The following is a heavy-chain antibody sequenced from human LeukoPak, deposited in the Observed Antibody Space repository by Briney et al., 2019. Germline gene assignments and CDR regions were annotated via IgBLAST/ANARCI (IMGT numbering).Heavy chain of an antibody. CDR3: ARDIPPPHSDASNSYSRDY. J-gene: IGHJ4*02. V-gene: IGHV1-2*02. CDR2: INPKNGGT. D-gene: IGHD3-16*01. CDR1: GYIFTDFY. Sequence: GASVKVSCKASGYIFTDFYIHWVRQAPGQGLEWMGWINPKNGGTKFAQKFQGRVTMTRDTSITTAYMELSRLRSDDTAVYYCARDIPPPHSDASNSYSRDYWGQGSLVTVSS.